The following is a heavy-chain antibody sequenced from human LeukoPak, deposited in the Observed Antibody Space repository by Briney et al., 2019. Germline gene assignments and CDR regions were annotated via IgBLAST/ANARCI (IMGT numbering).Heavy chain of an antibody. CDR2: IRRGANSYTT. Sequence: AGGSLRLSCAASGVIFSDYIMDWVRQAPGKGLEWVACIRRGANSYTTEYAASVQGRFTISREDSKNSLYLHMNSLKTEDTAVYHCSRDGGDNFYSAFDIWGVGTMVTVFS. J-gene: IGHJ3*02. V-gene: IGHV3-72*01. CDR1: GVIFSDYI. CDR3: SRDGGDNFYSAFDI. D-gene: IGHD3-16*01.